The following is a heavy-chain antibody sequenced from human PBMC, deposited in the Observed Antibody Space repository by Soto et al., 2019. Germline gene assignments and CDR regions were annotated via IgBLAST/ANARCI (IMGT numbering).Heavy chain of an antibody. CDR3: AKSAGGINREADF. CDR1: GFAFSSYA. D-gene: IGHD3-16*01. Sequence: EVQLLESGGDLVQPGGSLRLSCAASGFAFSSYAMSWVRQAPGKGLEWVSVIGGSGDGTYYGDSVRGRFTISRDNSNNMLYLQMISLRDEDTALYYCAKSAGGINREADFWGQGTLVTVSS. CDR2: IGGSGDGT. J-gene: IGHJ4*02. V-gene: IGHV3-23*01.